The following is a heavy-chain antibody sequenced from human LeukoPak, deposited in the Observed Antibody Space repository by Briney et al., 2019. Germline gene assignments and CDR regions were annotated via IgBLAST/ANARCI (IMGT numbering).Heavy chain of an antibody. Sequence: GGSLRLSCAASGFTFSSYEMNWVRQAPGKGLEWVSYISSSGSTIYYADSVKGRFTISRDNAKNSLYLQMNSLRAEDTAVYYCAREDTAMVNGYYRGQGTLVTVSS. V-gene: IGHV3-48*03. CDR3: AREDTAMVNGYY. D-gene: IGHD5-18*01. CDR1: GFTFSSYE. CDR2: ISSSGSTI. J-gene: IGHJ4*02.